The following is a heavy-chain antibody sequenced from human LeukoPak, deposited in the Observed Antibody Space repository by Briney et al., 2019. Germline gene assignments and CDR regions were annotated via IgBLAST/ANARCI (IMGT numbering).Heavy chain of an antibody. Sequence: GGSLRLSCAGSGFTFSSYWMTWVRQAPGKGLEWVANIKQDGSEKNYVDSVKGRFTISRDNAKNSLYLQMNSLRAEDTAVYYCASDSPWLHSSSWYLDSWGQGTLVTVSS. J-gene: IGHJ4*02. CDR1: GFTFSSYW. V-gene: IGHV3-7*01. CDR3: ASDSPWLHSSSWYLDS. D-gene: IGHD6-13*01. CDR2: IKQDGSEK.